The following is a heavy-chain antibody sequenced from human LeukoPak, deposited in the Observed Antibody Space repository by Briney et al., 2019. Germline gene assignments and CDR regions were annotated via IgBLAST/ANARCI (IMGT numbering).Heavy chain of an antibody. Sequence: PGGSLRLSCAASGFTFSSSAMSWVCQAPGKGLEWVSTISGSGANTYYADSVKGRFTISRDNSKNTVYLQMDSLRAEDTAIYYCAKGGPRAPLPAWGQGTQVTVSS. CDR2: ISGSGANT. CDR1: GFTFSSSA. CDR3: AKGGPRAPLPA. V-gene: IGHV3-23*01. J-gene: IGHJ4*02.